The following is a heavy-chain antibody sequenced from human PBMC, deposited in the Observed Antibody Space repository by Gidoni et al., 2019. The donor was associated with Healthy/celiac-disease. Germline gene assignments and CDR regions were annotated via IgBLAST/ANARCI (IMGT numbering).Heavy chain of an antibody. Sequence: QVQLVESGGGVVQPGRSLRLSCAASGFTFSSYAMHWVRQAPGKGLEWVAVISYDGSNKYYADSVKGRFTISRDNSKNTLYLQMNSLRAEDTAVYYCARDRYCTNGVCNPYYYYYGMDVWGQGTTVTVSS. CDR2: ISYDGSNK. D-gene: IGHD2-8*01. CDR3: ARDRYCTNGVCNPYYYYYGMDV. CDR1: GFTFSSYA. J-gene: IGHJ6*02. V-gene: IGHV3-30-3*01.